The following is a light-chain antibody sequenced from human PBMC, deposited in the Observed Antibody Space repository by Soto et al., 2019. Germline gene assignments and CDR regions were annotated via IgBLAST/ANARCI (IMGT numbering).Light chain of an antibody. CDR3: QHYNTYSTFT. J-gene: IGKJ3*01. CDR1: QSVSGW. V-gene: IGKV1-5*03. CDR2: KAS. Sequence: DIQMTQSPSTLSASVGDTVTVTCRASQSVSGWLAWYQQKPGEAPKLLIYKASSLESGVPSRFSGSGSGTEFTLTISSLQPDDFATYYCQHYNTYSTFTFGPGTKVDIK.